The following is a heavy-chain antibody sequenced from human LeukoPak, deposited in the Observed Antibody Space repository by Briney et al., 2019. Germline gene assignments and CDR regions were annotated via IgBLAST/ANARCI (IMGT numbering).Heavy chain of an antibody. CDR1: GGSISSYY. V-gene: IGHV4-59*01. CDR3: ASLRFLEWLFGE. CDR2: IYYSGST. D-gene: IGHD3-3*01. J-gene: IGHJ4*02. Sequence: PSETLSLTCTVSGGSISSYYWSWIRQPPGKGLEWIGYIYYSGSTNYNPSFKSRVTISVDTSKNQFSLKLSSVTAADTAVYYCASLRFLEWLFGEWGQGTLVTVSS.